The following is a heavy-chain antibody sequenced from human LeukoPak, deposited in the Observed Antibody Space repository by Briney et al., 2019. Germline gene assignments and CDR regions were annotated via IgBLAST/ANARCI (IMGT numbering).Heavy chain of an antibody. CDR2: ISAYNGNT. Sequence: ASAKVSCKASGYTFTSYGISWVRQAPGQGLEWMGWISAYNGNTNYAQKLQGRVTMTTDTSTSTAYMELRSLRSDDTAVYYCARDLTQWYSSSSGVADYWGQGTLVTVSP. J-gene: IGHJ4*02. CDR1: GYTFTSYG. V-gene: IGHV1-18*01. CDR3: ARDLTQWYSSSSGVADY. D-gene: IGHD6-6*01.